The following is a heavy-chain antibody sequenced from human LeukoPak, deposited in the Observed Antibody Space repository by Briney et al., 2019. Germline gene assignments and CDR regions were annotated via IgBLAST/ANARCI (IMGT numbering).Heavy chain of an antibody. J-gene: IGHJ3*02. CDR2: INSDGSTT. CDR1: GFTLNGYW. V-gene: IGHV3-74*01. Sequence: GGSLRLSCAAPGFTLNGYWMHWVRQAPGKGLVWVSRINSDGSTTSYADSVKGRFTISRDNSKNTLYLQMNSLRAEDTAVYYCASPNFQNVGGAFDIWGQGTMVTISS. D-gene: IGHD2/OR15-2a*01. CDR3: ASPNFQNVGGAFDI.